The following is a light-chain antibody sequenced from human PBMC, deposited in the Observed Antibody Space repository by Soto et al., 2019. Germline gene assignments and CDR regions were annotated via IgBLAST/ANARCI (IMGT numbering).Light chain of an antibody. CDR2: GDS. V-gene: IGKV3-20*01. Sequence: EIVMTQSXATLSLSPGERATFSCRASQSVNTNLAWYQLKPGQAPRLLVYGDSIRATGIPARFSGSGSGKDFTITISRLENEDFAVYYCQQYGSSPRTVGKGTKV. CDR1: QSVNTN. CDR3: QQYGSSPRT. J-gene: IGKJ1*01.